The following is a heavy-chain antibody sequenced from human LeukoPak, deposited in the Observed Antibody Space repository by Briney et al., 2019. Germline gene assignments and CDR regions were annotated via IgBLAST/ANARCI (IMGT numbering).Heavy chain of an antibody. CDR1: GFTVSSNY. J-gene: IGHJ4*02. D-gene: IGHD6-13*01. V-gene: IGHV3-53*01. CDR3: ARGDSSSWYTGY. Sequence: GGSLRLSCAASGFTVSSNYMSWVRQAPGKGLEWVSVIYSGGSTYYADSVKGRFTISRDNSKNTLYLQMNSLRAEDTAVYYCARGDSSSWYTGYWGQGTLVTVSP. CDR2: IYSGGST.